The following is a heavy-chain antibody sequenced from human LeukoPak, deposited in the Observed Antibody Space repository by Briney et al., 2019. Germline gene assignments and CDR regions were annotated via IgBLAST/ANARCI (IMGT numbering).Heavy chain of an antibody. Sequence: GASVKVSCKASGYTFTGYYMHWVRQAPGQGLEWMGWISAYNGNTNYAQKLQGRVTMTTDTSTSTAYMELRSLRSDDTAVYYCAREGCSGGSCYGSYYYYMDVWGKGTTVTISS. J-gene: IGHJ6*03. CDR2: ISAYNGNT. D-gene: IGHD2-15*01. CDR3: AREGCSGGSCYGSYYYYMDV. CDR1: GYTFTGYY. V-gene: IGHV1-18*04.